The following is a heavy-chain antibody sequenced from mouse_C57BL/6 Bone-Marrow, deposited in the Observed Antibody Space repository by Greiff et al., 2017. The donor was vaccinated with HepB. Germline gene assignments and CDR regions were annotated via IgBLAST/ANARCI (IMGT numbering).Heavy chain of an antibody. V-gene: IGHV14-1*01. CDR2: IDPEDGDT. J-gene: IGHJ3*01. CDR3: TTGQLRSAWFAY. CDR1: GFNIKDYY. Sequence: EVQLQQSGAELVRPGASVKLSCTASGFNIKDYYMHWVKQRPEQGLEWIGRIDPEDGDTEYAPKFQGKATMTADTSSNTAYLQLSSLTSEDTAVYYCTTGQLRSAWFAYWGQGTLVTVSA. D-gene: IGHD3-2*02.